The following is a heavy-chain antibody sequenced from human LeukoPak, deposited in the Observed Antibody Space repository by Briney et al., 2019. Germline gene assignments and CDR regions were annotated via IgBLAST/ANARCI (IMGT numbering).Heavy chain of an antibody. V-gene: IGHV6-1*01. J-gene: IGHJ5*02. CDR1: GDSVSGGSAG. CDR2: IYYRSKWYS. Sequence: SQTLSLTCAISGDSVSGGSAGWNWIRQSPSRGLEWLGRIYYRSKWYSDYAISVKSRITINPDTSRNQFSLQLNSVTHDDTAVYYCTGGGLVRGSLHWFDPWGQGALVTVSS. CDR3: TGGGLVRGSLHWFDP. D-gene: IGHD3-10*01.